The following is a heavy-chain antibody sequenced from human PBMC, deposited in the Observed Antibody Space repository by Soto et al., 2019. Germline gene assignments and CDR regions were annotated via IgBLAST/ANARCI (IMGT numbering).Heavy chain of an antibody. Sequence: PSETLSLSCSVSGGSIDTINYYWAWIRQTPGRRLEWIGSVYYGGSSYYNPSLKSRVSISVDTSKSQFSLRVTSVTAADSAVYFCASGADTVLTPFAYWGQGVPVTVSS. D-gene: IGHD5-18*01. V-gene: IGHV4-39*01. CDR1: GGSIDTINYY. CDR3: ASGADTVLTPFAY. J-gene: IGHJ4*02. CDR2: VYYGGSS.